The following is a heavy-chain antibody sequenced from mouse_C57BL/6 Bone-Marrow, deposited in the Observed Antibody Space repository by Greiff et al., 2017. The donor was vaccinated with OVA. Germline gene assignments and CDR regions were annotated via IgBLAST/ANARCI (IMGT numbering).Heavy chain of an antibody. Sequence: EVKLMESGGGLVQSGRSLRLSCATSGFTFSDFYMEWVRQAPGKGLEWIAASRNKANDYTTEYSASVKGRFIVSRDTSQSILYLQMNSLRAEDTAIYYCARDPPLYDGYYLDYWGQGTSVTVSS. CDR3: ARDPPLYDGYYLDY. V-gene: IGHV7-1*01. CDR2: SRNKANDYTT. D-gene: IGHD2-3*01. J-gene: IGHJ4*01. CDR1: GFTFSDFY.